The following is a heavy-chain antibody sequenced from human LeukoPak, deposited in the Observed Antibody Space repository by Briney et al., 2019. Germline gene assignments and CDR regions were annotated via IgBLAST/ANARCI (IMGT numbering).Heavy chain of an antibody. CDR3: ARSRRSSSWYHPYYYYYMDV. V-gene: IGHV1-2*02. J-gene: IGHJ6*03. CDR2: INPNSGGT. Sequence: ASVKVSCKASGYTFTGYYMHWVRQAPGQGLEWMGWINPNSGGTNYAQKFQGRVTMTRDTSISTAYMELSGLRSEDTAVYYCARSRRSSSWYHPYYYYYMDVWGKGTTVTISS. D-gene: IGHD6-13*01. CDR1: GYTFTGYY.